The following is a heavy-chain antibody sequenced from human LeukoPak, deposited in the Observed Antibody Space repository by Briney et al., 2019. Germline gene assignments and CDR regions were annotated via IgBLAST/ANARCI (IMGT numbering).Heavy chain of an antibody. CDR1: GGSISSYY. CDR3: ARNSGYDGYYGMDV. J-gene: IGHJ6*04. CDR2: IYYSGST. D-gene: IGHD5-12*01. Sequence: PSETLSLTCTVSGGSISSYYWTWIRQPPGKGLEWIGYIYYSGSTNYNPSLKSRVTISVDTSKNQFSLKLSSVTAADTAVYYCARNSGYDGYYGMDVWGKGTTVTVSS. V-gene: IGHV4-59*12.